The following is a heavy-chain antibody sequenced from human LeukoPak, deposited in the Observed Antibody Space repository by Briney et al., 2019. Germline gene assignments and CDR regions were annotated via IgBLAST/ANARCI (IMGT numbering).Heavy chain of an antibody. CDR2: IYHSGST. V-gene: IGHV4-31*03. CDR3: ARDWTRITGTTFGWFDP. J-gene: IGHJ5*02. CDR1: GGSISSGGYY. D-gene: IGHD1-7*01. Sequence: SQTLSLTCTVSGGSISSGGYYWSWIRQHPGKGPEWIGYIYHSGSTYYNPSFKSRVTISVDTSKSQFSLKLSSVTAADTAVYYCARDWTRITGTTFGWFDPWGQGTLVTVSS.